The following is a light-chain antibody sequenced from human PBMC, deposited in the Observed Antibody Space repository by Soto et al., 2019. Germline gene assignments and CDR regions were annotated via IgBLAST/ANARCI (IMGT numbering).Light chain of an antibody. Sequence: ELVLTQSPVALSLSSGERATLSCRASQSVSSTLLTWYQQKPGQAPRLLIYGVSSRATGIPDRFSGRWFGTNFTLTFRRVETEVFGVYSCQQYGYSCWTFGIGSRVEGK. J-gene: IGKJ1*01. CDR1: QSVSSTL. V-gene: IGKV3-20*01. CDR3: QQYGYSCWT. CDR2: GVS.